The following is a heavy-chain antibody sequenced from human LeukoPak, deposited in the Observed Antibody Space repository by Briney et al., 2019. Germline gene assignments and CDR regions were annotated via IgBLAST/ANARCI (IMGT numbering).Heavy chain of an antibody. J-gene: IGHJ3*02. CDR2: FYYGGSS. D-gene: IGHD3-16*01. CDR3: ARHPPPGGVAPGVAFDI. CDR1: GGSISGSY. V-gene: IGHV4-59*08. Sequence: SETLSLTCTVSGGSISGSYWSWIRQPPGEGLEWIAYFYYGGSSNYNPSLKSRATISVDSSKNQFSLKLNSVTAADTAVYYCARHPPPGGVAPGVAFDIWGQGTLVTVSS.